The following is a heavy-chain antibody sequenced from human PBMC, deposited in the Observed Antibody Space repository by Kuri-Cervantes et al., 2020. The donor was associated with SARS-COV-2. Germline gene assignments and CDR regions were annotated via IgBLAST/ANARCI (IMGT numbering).Heavy chain of an antibody. CDR1: GYTFTRYG. Sequence: ASVKVSCKASGYTFTRYGICWVRQAPGQGLEWMGWISAYNGNTNYAQRFQGRVTMTTDTSTSTAYMELRSLRSDDAAVYYCAKVPGDGYNWNYSPLFDYWGQGTLVTVSS. D-gene: IGHD1-7*01. CDR2: ISAYNGNT. CDR3: AKVPGDGYNWNYSPLFDY. V-gene: IGHV1-18*04. J-gene: IGHJ4*02.